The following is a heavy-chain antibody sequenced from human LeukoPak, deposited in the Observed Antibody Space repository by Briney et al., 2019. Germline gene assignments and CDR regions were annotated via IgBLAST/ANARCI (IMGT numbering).Heavy chain of an antibody. V-gene: IGHV3-48*03. CDR1: GFTFSSYE. Sequence: PGGSLRLSCAASGFTFSSYEMNWVRQAPGKGLEWVSYISSSGSTIYYADSVKGRFTISRDNAKNSLYLQMNSLRAEDTAVYYCARTPYDILTGGWGVLTDYWGQGTLVTVSS. J-gene: IGHJ4*02. CDR2: ISSSGSTI. D-gene: IGHD3-9*01. CDR3: ARTPYDILTGGWGVLTDY.